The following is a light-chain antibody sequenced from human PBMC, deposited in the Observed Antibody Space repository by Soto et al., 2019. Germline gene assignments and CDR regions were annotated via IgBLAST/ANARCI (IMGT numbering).Light chain of an antibody. J-gene: IGKJ5*01. Sequence: ESVLTQSPATLYLSPGERATLSCRASQSGSNYLAWYQQKPGQAPRLLIYDASNRATDIPARFSGSGSGTDFTLTIRSLEPEDVAVYYCQQRSNWPPFTFGQGTRLEIK. V-gene: IGKV3-11*01. CDR2: DAS. CDR3: QQRSNWPPFT. CDR1: QSGSNY.